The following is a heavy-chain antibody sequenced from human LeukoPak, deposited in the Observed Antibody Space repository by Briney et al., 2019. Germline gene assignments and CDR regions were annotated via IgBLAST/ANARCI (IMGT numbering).Heavy chain of an antibody. CDR3: AKKPTVVSPVDY. J-gene: IGHJ4*02. CDR2: ISGSGGFT. CDR1: GFTFSSYA. D-gene: IGHD4-23*01. Sequence: GGSLRLSCAASGFTFSSYAMSWVRQAPGKGLEWVSAISGSGGFTYYADSVKGRFTISRDNSKNTLYLQMNSMRAEDTAVYYCAKKPTVVSPVDYGGQGTLVTVSS. V-gene: IGHV3-23*01.